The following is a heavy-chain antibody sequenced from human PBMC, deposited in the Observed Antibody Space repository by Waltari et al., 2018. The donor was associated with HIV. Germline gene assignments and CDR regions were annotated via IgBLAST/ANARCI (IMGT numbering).Heavy chain of an antibody. J-gene: IGHJ5*02. Sequence: EVQLVESGGGLVQPGGSLSVSCSASGFTFSHFWMHWVRQAPGKGLVWVSRISGDGSSTTYADSVKGRFTISRDNPKNTLYLQMNSLRVEDTAVYYCVREVVVAATWWFDPWGQGTLVTVSS. CDR3: VREVVVAATWWFDP. D-gene: IGHD2-15*01. CDR2: ISGDGSST. V-gene: IGHV3-74*01. CDR1: GFTFSHFW.